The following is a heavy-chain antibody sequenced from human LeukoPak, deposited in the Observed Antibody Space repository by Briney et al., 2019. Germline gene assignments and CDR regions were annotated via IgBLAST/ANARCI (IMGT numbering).Heavy chain of an antibody. V-gene: IGHV1-18*01. CDR1: GYTFTSYG. CDR2: ISGYNGKT. D-gene: IGHD4/OR15-4a*01. J-gene: IGHJ4*02. CDR3: ARVHGAYPFDY. Sequence: GASVKVSCKASGYTFTSYGISWVRQAPGQGLEWMGWISGYNGKTNYAQKLQGRVTMTTDTSTSTAYMELRSLRSDDTAMYYCARVHGAYPFDYWGQGTLVTVSS.